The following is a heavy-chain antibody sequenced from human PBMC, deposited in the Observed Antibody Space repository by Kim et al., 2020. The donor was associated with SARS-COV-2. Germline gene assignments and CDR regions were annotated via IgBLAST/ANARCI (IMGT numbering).Heavy chain of an antibody. CDR1: GYTFTSYA. J-gene: IGHJ4*02. Sequence: ASVKVSCKASGYTFTSYAMNWVRQAPGQGLEWMGWINTNTGNPTYAQGFTGRFVFSLDTSVSTAYLQISSLKAEDTAVYYCARAGPCSGYNWGCFDYWGQGTLVTVSS. D-gene: IGHD5-12*01. CDR2: INTNTGNP. V-gene: IGHV7-4-1*02. CDR3: ARAGPCSGYNWGCFDY.